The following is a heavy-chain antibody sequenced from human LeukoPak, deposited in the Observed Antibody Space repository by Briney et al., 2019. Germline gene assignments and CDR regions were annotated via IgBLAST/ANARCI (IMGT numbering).Heavy chain of an antibody. CDR1: GRTFSSYS. CDR3: ARDSAAGGRDNWFDG. V-gene: IGHV1-69*06. CDR2: IIPIFGTA. Sequence: SVNLSCKAYGRTFSSYSISWVRQAPGQGLEWMGGIIPIFGTANYAQKFQGRVTMTGDKSISTAYMELSSLRSEDTAVYYCARDSAAGGRDNWFDGWGQGTLVTVSS. J-gene: IGHJ5*02. D-gene: IGHD6-13*01.